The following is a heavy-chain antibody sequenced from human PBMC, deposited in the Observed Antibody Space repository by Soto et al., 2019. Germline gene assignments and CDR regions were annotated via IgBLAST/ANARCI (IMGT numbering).Heavy chain of an antibody. CDR2: ISSSSSYI. CDR3: ARDYKNYYDSSGLLAPYYYYGMDV. CDR1: GFTFSSYS. Sequence: GGSLRLSCAASGFTFSSYSMNSFRQAPGKGLEWGSSISSSSSYIYYDDSVKGRFTISRDNAKNSLYLQMNSLRAEDTAVYYCARDYKNYYDSSGLLAPYYYYGMDVWGQGTTVTVSS. D-gene: IGHD3-22*01. J-gene: IGHJ6*02. V-gene: IGHV3-21*01.